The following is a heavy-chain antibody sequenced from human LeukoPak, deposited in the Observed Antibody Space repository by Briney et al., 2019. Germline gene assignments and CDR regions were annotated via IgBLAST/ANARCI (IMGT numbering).Heavy chain of an antibody. CDR2: INHSGST. J-gene: IGHJ4*02. D-gene: IGHD3-22*01. Sequence: SETLSLTCAIYGGSFSGYYWSWIRQPPGKGLEWIGEINHSGSTNYNPSLKSRVTISVDTSKNQFSLKLSSVTAADTAVYYCARAFSYYDSSGYYVDWGQGTLVTVSS. CDR3: ARAFSYYDSSGYYVD. CDR1: GGSFSGYY. V-gene: IGHV4-34*01.